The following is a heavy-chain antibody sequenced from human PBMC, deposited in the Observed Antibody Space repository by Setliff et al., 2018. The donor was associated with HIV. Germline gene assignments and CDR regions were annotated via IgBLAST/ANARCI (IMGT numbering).Heavy chain of an antibody. CDR3: ATARPGARFDV. D-gene: IGHD6-6*01. Sequence: ASVKVSCKASVHTFASYGIGGLRQAPGQGLEWLGWITAYDVDAPNAQKSQGRVTMTIDIPTTTAYMEMRSLRFDDTAVYYCATARPGARFDVWGQGTLVTVSS. J-gene: IGHJ4*02. V-gene: IGHV1-18*01. CDR2: ITAYDVDA. CDR1: VHTFASYG.